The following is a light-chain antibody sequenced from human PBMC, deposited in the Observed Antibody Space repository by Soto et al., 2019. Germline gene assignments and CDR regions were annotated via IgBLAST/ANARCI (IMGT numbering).Light chain of an antibody. CDR3: HQYKHRNPT. J-gene: IGKJ5*01. CDR1: QSTXSR. Sequence: MTQSAPAVSVSPAEGAPLSCRASQSTXSRFAWYQQKPGQPPSRLXDNVSIRAKGGPASLNGSGSATEFTPTISRSHSEECAGYYLHQYKHRNPTFAHGTRLDIK. CDR2: NVS. V-gene: IGKV3-15*01.